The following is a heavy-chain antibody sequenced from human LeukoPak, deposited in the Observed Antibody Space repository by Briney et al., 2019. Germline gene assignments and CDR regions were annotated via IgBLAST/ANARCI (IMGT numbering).Heavy chain of an antibody. V-gene: IGHV1-2*02. Sequence: ASVKVSCKASRYTFTGYYMHWVRQAPGQGLEWMGWINPNSGVTDYAQNFQGRVTMTRDTSISTAYVELSRLRSDDTAVYYCGRGTGGGYTYGRYYFDYWGQGTLVTVSS. J-gene: IGHJ4*02. D-gene: IGHD5-18*01. CDR1: RYTFTGYY. CDR2: INPNSGVT. CDR3: GRGTGGGYTYGRYYFDY.